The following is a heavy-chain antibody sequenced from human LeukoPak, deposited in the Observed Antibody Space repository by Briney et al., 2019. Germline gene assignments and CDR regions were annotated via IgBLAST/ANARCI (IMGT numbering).Heavy chain of an antibody. CDR2: IYWDDDK. CDR3: AHSSWVGSRKLNWYFDL. V-gene: IGHV2-5*02. Sequence: SGPTLVKPTQTLTLTCTFSGFSLSTSGVGVGWIRQPPGKALEWLALIYWDDDKRYSPSLKSRLTITKDTSKNQVVLAMTNMDPVDTATYYCAHSSWVGSRKLNWYFDLWGRGTLVTVSS. D-gene: IGHD1-26*01. J-gene: IGHJ2*01. CDR1: GFSLSTSGVG.